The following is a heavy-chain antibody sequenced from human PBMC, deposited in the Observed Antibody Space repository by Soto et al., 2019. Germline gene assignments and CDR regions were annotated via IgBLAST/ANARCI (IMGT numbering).Heavy chain of an antibody. V-gene: IGHV4-30-4*01. D-gene: IGHD7-27*01. Sequence: QVQLLESGPGLVKPSQTLSLTCSVSGDSISNLDYFWAWIRQPPGQALEYIGYIYKSATTYYNPSLESGVAISVDTSKSQFSLNVTSVTAADTAVYFCARGRYCLTGRCFPNWFDSWGQGALVTVSS. CDR2: IYKSATT. J-gene: IGHJ5*01. CDR1: GDSISNLDYF. CDR3: ARGRYCLTGRCFPNWFDS.